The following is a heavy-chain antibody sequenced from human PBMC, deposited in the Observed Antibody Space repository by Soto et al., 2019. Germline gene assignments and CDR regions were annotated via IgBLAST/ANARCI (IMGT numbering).Heavy chain of an antibody. Sequence: QITLKESGPTLVKPTQTLTLTCTFSGFSLISDRVAVGWIRQPPGKALEWLALTFWDDEKRYSPSLTSTLTITKDTSRNQVILTMTNMHPVDTATYYCARRRYNNAYYFDSLGQGILVTVSS. D-gene: IGHD1-1*01. CDR2: TFWDDEK. V-gene: IGHV2-5*02. J-gene: IGHJ4*02. CDR3: ARRRYNNAYYFDS. CDR1: GFSLISDRVA.